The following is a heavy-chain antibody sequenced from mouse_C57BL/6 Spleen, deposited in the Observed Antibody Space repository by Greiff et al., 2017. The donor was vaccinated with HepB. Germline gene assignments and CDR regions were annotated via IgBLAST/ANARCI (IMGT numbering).Heavy chain of an antibody. V-gene: IGHV5-15*01. CDR3: ARAYGSSYVSAMDY. J-gene: IGHJ4*01. CDR2: ISNLAYSI. CDR1: GFTFSDYG. Sequence: EVQLQESGGGLVQPGGSLKLSCAASGFTFSDYGMAWVRQAPRKGPEWVAFISNLAYSIYYADTVTGRFTISRENAKNTLYLEMSSLRSEDTAMYYCARAYGSSYVSAMDYWGQGTSVTVSS. D-gene: IGHD1-1*01.